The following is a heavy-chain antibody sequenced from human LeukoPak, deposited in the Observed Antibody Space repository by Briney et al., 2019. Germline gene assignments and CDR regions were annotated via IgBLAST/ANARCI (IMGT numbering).Heavy chain of an antibody. D-gene: IGHD3-10*01. V-gene: IGHV3-7*04. CDR1: GFTFSTYW. Sequence: GGSLRLSCAASGFTFSTYWMTRVRQAPGKGLEWVGNIKPDGRETYFVDSVKGRFTISRDNAQNSLYLQMNSLRAEDTALYYCARDYYASGSHDYWGQGTLVTVSA. CDR2: IKPDGRET. J-gene: IGHJ4*02. CDR3: ARDYYASGSHDY.